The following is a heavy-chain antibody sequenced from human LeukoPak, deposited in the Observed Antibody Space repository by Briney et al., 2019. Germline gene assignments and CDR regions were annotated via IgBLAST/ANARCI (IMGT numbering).Heavy chain of an antibody. CDR1: GGSISSYY. D-gene: IGHD3-10*01. Sequence: SETLSLTCTVSGGSISSYYWSWIRQPPGKGLEWIGSIYYSGSTYYNPSLKSRVTISVDTSKNQFSLKLSSVTAADTAVYYCQTYYYGSGSYYNPSYYMDVWGKGTTVTISS. CDR3: QTYYYGSGSYYNPSYYMDV. J-gene: IGHJ6*03. CDR2: IYYSGST. V-gene: IGHV4-59*05.